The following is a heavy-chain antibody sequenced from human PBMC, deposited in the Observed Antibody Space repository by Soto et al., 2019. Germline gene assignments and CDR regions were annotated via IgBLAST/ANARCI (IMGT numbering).Heavy chain of an antibody. CDR2: INHSGST. CDR1: GGSFSGYY. J-gene: IGHJ4*02. CDR3: ARGPPLSSSWYYFDY. V-gene: IGHV4-34*01. Sequence: SETLSLTCAVYGGSFSGYYWSWIRQPPGKGLEWIGEINHSGSTNYNPSLKSRVTISVDTSKNQFSLKLSSVTAADTAVYYCARGPPLSSSWYYFDYWGQGTLVTVSS. D-gene: IGHD6-13*01.